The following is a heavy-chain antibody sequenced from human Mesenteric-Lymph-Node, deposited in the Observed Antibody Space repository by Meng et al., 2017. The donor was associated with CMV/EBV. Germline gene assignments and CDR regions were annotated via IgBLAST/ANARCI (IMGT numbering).Heavy chain of an antibody. Sequence: GGSLRLSCEASGFTFSDYYMTWIRQAPGKGLEWVSYISSSGSTISYADSVKGRFTISRDNAKNSLFLQMNSLRAEDTALYYCAKETIAARPGTYYYYGMDVWGQGTTVTVSS. CDR3: AKETIAARPGTYYYYGMDV. D-gene: IGHD6-6*01. V-gene: IGHV3-11*01. CDR2: ISSSGSTI. CDR1: GFTFSDYY. J-gene: IGHJ6*02.